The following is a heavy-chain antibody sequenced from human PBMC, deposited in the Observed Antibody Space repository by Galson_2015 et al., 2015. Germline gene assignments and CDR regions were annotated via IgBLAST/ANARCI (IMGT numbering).Heavy chain of an antibody. CDR2: ITSASSTK. Sequence: SLRLSCAASGFTFSSHSMNWVRQAPGKGLEWVSYITSASSTKYYADSVKGRFTISRDNAKNSLFLQMNSLRDEDTAVYYCASSNYWGPGTLVTVSS. V-gene: IGHV3-48*02. J-gene: IGHJ4*02. CDR1: GFTFSSHS. CDR3: ASSNY.